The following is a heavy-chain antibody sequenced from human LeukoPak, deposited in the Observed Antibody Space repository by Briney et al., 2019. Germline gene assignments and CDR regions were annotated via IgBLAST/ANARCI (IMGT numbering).Heavy chain of an antibody. J-gene: IGHJ3*02. CDR3: AREGNDAALFDAFDI. CDR1: GDSVSGNNAA. Sequence: SQTLSLTCAISGDSVSGNNAAWNWIRQSPSRGLEWLGRTYYRSKWYNDYAVSVKSRITINPDTSKNQFSLQLNSVTPEDTAVYYCAREGNDAALFDAFDIWGQGTMVTVSS. CDR2: TYYRSKWYN. V-gene: IGHV6-1*01. D-gene: IGHD1-1*01.